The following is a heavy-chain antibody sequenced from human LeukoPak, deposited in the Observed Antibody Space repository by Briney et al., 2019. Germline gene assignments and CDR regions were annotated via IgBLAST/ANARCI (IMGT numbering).Heavy chain of an antibody. CDR2: ISSRSSTI. CDR3: ARVFTSAPGDDY. Sequence: GGSLRLSCAASGFIFSDYSMNWARQAPGKGLEWVSYISSRSSTIYYAESVKGRFTISRDNAKNSLYLQMNSLRDEDTAVYYCARVFTSAPGDDYWGLGTLVTVSS. V-gene: IGHV3-48*02. J-gene: IGHJ4*02. D-gene: IGHD6-13*01. CDR1: GFIFSDYS.